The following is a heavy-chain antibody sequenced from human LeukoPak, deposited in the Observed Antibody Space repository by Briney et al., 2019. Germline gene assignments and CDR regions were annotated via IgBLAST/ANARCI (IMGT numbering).Heavy chain of an antibody. CDR2: VQQEGSEK. CDR1: GFTFNSYW. Sequence: GGSLRLSCAASGFTFNSYWMSWVRQAPGKGLEWVANVQQEGSEKYYVDSVKGRFTISRDNAKNSVYLQMNSLRADDTAVYYCARQSSAEYFQHWGQGTLVTVSS. CDR3: ARQSSAEYFQH. V-gene: IGHV3-7*03. J-gene: IGHJ1*01.